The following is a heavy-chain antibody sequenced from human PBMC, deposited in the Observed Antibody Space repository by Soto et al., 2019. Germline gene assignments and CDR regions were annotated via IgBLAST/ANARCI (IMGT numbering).Heavy chain of an antibody. CDR1: GGSISSYY. V-gene: IGHV4-59*08. CDR3: ARQEELGYCSGGSCYNYYYMDV. Sequence: SETLSLTCTVSGGSISSYYWSWIRQPPGKGLEWIGYIYYSGSTNYNPSLKSRVTISVDTSKNQFSLKLSPVTAADTAVYYCARQEELGYCSGGSCYNYYYMDVWGKGTTVTVSS. D-gene: IGHD2-15*01. J-gene: IGHJ6*03. CDR2: IYYSGST.